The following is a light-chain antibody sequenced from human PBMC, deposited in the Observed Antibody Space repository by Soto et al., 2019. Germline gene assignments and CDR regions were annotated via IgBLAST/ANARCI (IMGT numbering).Light chain of an antibody. Sequence: QSPATLAVSPGEGATVSCRASQSVRDNLAWYQQKPGQAPRLLIYGASSRATGIPDRFSGSGSGTDFTLTISRLEPEDFAVYYCQQYGSSPKTFGQGTKVDIK. CDR2: GAS. CDR1: QSVRDN. J-gene: IGKJ1*01. CDR3: QQYGSSPKT. V-gene: IGKV3-20*01.